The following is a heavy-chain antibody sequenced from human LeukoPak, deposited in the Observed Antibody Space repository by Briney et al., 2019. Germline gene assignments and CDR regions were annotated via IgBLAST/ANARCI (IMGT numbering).Heavy chain of an antibody. CDR2: IRFDGSNE. J-gene: IGHJ4*02. Sequence: PGGSLRLSCAASGFTFRSYGMHWGRQAPGMGLEWVAFIRFDGSNEYYADSVKGRFTISRDNSKNILYLQMNSLRAEDTAVYFCAKDPPRVAALFFKEDYWGQGTLATVSS. V-gene: IGHV3-30*02. D-gene: IGHD2-15*01. CDR3: AKDPPRVAALFFKEDY. CDR1: GFTFRSYG.